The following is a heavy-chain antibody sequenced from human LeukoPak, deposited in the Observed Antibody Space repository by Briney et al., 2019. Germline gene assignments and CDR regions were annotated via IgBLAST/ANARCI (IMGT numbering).Heavy chain of an antibody. CDR1: GYTFTSYD. D-gene: IGHD3-3*01. CDR3: ARGIRSLVYPYYYYGMDV. Sequence: ASVKVSCEASGYTFTSYDINWVRQATGQGLEWMGWMNPNSGNTGYAQKFQGRVTMTRNTSISTAYMELSSLRFEDTAVYYCARGIRSLVYPYYYYGMDVWGQGTTVTVSS. V-gene: IGHV1-8*01. CDR2: MNPNSGNT. J-gene: IGHJ6*02.